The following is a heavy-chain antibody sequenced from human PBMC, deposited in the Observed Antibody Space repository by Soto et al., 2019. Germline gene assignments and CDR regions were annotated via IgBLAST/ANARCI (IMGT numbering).Heavy chain of an antibody. J-gene: IGHJ6*02. CDR3: ASREMDV. CDR2: MNPNSGNT. Sequence: QVQLVQSGAEVKKPGASVKVSCKASGYTFTGYYMHWVRQAPGQGLEWMGWMNPNSGNTGYAQKFQGRVTMTRNTPLSTAYMELSSLRSEDTAVYYCASREMDVWGQGTTVTVSS. CDR1: GYTFTGYY. V-gene: IGHV1-8*02.